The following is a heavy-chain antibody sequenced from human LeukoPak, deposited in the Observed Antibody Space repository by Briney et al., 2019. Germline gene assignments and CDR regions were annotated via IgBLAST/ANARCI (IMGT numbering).Heavy chain of an antibody. D-gene: IGHD3-22*01. J-gene: IGHJ4*02. CDR2: ISVRSNYI. V-gene: IGHV3-21*01. Sequence: GGSLRLSCVASGYTFSSYSINWVRQAPGKGLEWVSSISVRSNYIYYADSVRGRFSISSDDARDSLYLHMNSLRAEDTAVYYCVRLRRNSDTSGFYYYYDFWGQGTLVTVSP. CDR1: GYTFSSYS. CDR3: VRLRRNSDTSGFYYYYDF.